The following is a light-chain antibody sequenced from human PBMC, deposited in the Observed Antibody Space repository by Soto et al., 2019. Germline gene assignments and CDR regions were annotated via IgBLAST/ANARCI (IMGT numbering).Light chain of an antibody. CDR2: GAS. V-gene: IGKV3-20*01. CDR1: QSVSNNY. CDR3: QQYGSSGT. Sequence: ESVLTRAPGTLSKSPGERATLSCRASQSVSNNYLAWYQQKPGQAPRLLIYGASNRATGIPDRFSGSGSGTDFTLTISRLEPEDFAVYYCQQYGSSGTFGQGTKVDIK. J-gene: IGKJ1*01.